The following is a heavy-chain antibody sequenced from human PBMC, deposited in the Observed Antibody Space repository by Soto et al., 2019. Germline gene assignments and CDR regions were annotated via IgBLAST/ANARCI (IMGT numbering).Heavy chain of an antibody. CDR1: SGSINSGGYY. CDR3: ARVKPYGSYYYYGMDV. V-gene: IGHV4-31*03. CDR2: IYYSGST. J-gene: IGHJ6*02. D-gene: IGHD4-17*01. Sequence: SESLALTCTVSSGSINSGGYYWSWIRQHPGKGLEWIGYIYYSGSTYYNPSLKSRVTISVDTSKNQFSLKLSSVTAADTAVYYCARVKPYGSYYYYGMDVWGQGTTVTVSS.